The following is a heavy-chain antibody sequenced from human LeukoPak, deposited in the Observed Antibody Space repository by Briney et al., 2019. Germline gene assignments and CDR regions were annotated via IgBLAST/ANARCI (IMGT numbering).Heavy chain of an antibody. CDR1: GGTFSSYA. D-gene: IGHD3-22*01. Sequence: PSVKVSCKASGGTFSSYAISWVRQAPGQGLEWMGGIIPIFGTANYAQKFQGRVTITADESTSTAYMELSSLRSEDTAVYYCARKNDSSGYYYYYGMDVWGQGTTVTVSS. CDR3: ARKNDSSGYYYYYGMDV. CDR2: IIPIFGTA. V-gene: IGHV1-69*13. J-gene: IGHJ6*02.